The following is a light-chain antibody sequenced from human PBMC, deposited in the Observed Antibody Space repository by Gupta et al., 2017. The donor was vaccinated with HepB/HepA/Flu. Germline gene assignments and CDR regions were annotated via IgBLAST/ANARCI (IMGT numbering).Light chain of an antibody. V-gene: IGLV2-14*01. CDR2: DVS. CDR1: SSDVGGYNY. CDR3: SCSKSSSNRVV. J-gene: IGLJ2*01. Sequence: QSALTQPASVSGSPGQSITISCTGTSSDVGGYNYVSWYQQHPGKAPKLLMYDVSNRPAGVPTRFSCSTSGNTASPPINGVQAEDDADYYCSCSKSSSNRVVFGGGTKLTVL.